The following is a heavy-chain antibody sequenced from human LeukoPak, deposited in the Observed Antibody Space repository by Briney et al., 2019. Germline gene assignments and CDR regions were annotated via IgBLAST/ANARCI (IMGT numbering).Heavy chain of an antibody. J-gene: IGHJ4*02. CDR3: AATSYYYGSGSYYNGIIDD. CDR1: GGSISSGDYY. Sequence: SQTLSLTCTVSGGSISSGDYYWSWIRQPPGKGPEWIGYIYHSGSTYYNPSLKSRVTISVDTSKNQFSLKLSSVTAADTAVYYCAATSYYYGSGSYYNGIIDDWGQGTLVTVSS. CDR2: IYHSGST. V-gene: IGHV4-30-4*01. D-gene: IGHD3-10*01.